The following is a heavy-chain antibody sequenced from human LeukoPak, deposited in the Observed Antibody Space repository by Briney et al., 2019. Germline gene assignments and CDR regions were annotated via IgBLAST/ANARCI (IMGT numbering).Heavy chain of an antibody. CDR3: ARDRWLQWDY. CDR2: ISSSSSYI. V-gene: IGHV3-21*01. CDR1: GFTFSSYG. D-gene: IGHD5-24*01. Sequence: GGPLRLSCAASGFTFSSYGMSWVRPAPGKGLEWVSSISSSSSYIYYAGSVKGRFTISRDNAKNSLYLQMNSLRAEDTAVYYCARDRWLQWDYWGQGTLVTVSS. J-gene: IGHJ4*02.